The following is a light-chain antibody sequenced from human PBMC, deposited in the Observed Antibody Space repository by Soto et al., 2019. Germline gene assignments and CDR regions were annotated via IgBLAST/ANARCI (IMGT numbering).Light chain of an antibody. CDR3: QQSYSTLFT. CDR1: QSISSY. V-gene: IGKV1-39*01. Sequence: DIQMTQSPSALSASVGDRVTITCRASQSISSYLNWYQQKPGKAPKLLIYAASSLQSGVTSRFSGSGSGTDFTLTISSLQPEDFENYYCQQSYSTLFTFGPGTKVDIK. CDR2: AAS. J-gene: IGKJ3*01.